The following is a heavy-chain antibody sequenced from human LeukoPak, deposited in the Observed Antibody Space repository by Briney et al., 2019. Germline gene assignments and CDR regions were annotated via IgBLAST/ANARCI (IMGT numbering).Heavy chain of an antibody. CDR2: IIPIFGTA. CDR3: ARLDEYSSSSRYYGMDV. V-gene: IGHV1-69*13. CDR1: GGTFSSYG. J-gene: IGHJ6*02. Sequence: ASVKVSCKASGGTFSSYGISWERQAPGQGLEWMGGIIPIFGTANYAQKFQGRVTITADESTSTAYMELSSLRSEDTAVYYCARLDEYSSSSRYYGMDVWGQGTTVTVSS. D-gene: IGHD6-6*01.